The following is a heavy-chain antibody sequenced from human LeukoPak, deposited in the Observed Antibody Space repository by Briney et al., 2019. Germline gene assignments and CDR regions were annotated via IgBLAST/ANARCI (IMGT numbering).Heavy chain of an antibody. D-gene: IGHD6-19*01. Sequence: GGSLRLSCAASGFTFSSYWMHWVRQAPGKGLVWVSRINSDGSSTSYADSVKGRFTISRDNAKNTLYLQMNSLRAEDTAVYYCARSQPIPPQSGIAVAAPKPHYYYYGMDVWGQGKRSPSP. CDR2: INSDGSST. V-gene: IGHV3-74*01. J-gene: IGHJ6*02. CDR3: ARSQPIPPQSGIAVAAPKPHYYYYGMDV. CDR1: GFTFSSYW.